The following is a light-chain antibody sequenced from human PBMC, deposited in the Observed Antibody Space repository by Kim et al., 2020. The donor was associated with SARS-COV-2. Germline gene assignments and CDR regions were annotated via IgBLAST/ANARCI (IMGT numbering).Light chain of an antibody. CDR2: KAS. V-gene: IGKV1-5*03. J-gene: IGKJ2*01. CDR3: QQYHSHPYT. CDR1: QSVSSW. Sequence: DIQMTQSPSTLSASVGDRVTITCRASQSVSSWLDWYQQKPGKAPKLLIYKASTLEGGVPSRFSGRGSGTEFTLTINSLQPDDFATYSCQQYHSHPYTCGKGTKLEI.